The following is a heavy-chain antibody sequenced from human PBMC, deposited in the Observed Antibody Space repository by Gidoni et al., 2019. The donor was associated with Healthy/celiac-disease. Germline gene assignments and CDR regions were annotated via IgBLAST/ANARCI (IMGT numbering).Heavy chain of an antibody. CDR2: IKQDGSEK. V-gene: IGHV3-7*01. Sequence: EVQLVESGGGLVQPGGSLRLSCAASGFTFSSYWMSWVRQAPGKGLGWVANIKQDGSEKDYVDSVKGRFTISRDNAKNSLYLQMNSLRAEDTAVYYCAVGLMRSPYWGQGTLVTVSS. CDR1: GFTFSSYW. CDR3: AVGLMRSPY. D-gene: IGHD1-26*01. J-gene: IGHJ4*02.